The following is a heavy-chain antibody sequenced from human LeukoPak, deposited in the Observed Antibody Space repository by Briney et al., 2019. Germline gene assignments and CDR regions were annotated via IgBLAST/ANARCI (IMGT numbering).Heavy chain of an antibody. D-gene: IGHD3-16*02. CDR3: AREFPGYTLDV. V-gene: IGHV1-8*02. CDR2: MNPNSGNT. Sequence: ASVKVSCKASGYTFTSYDINWVRQATGQGLEWMGWMNPNSGNTGYAQKFQGRVTMTRDMSTSTVYMELSSLRSEDTAVYYCAREFPGYTLDVWXKXTTXTVSX. CDR1: GYTFTSYD. J-gene: IGHJ6*04.